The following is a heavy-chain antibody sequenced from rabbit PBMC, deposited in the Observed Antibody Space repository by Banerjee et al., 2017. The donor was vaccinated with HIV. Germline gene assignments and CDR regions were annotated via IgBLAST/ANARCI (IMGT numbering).Heavy chain of an antibody. J-gene: IGHJ4*01. D-gene: IGHD1-1*01. V-gene: IGHV1S40*01. CDR1: GFSLSSSYW. CDR2: IDAGSSATT. Sequence: QSLEESGGDLVKPGASLTLTCTASGFSLSSSYWMCWVRQAPGKGLELIACIDAGSSATTYYASWAKGRFTISKTSWTTVTLQMTSLTAADTATYFCARDLSGVIGWNFNLWGQGTLVTVS. CDR3: ARDLSGVIGWNFNL.